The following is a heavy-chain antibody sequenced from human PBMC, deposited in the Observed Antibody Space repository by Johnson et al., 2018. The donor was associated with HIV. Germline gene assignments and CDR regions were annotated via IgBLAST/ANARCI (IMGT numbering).Heavy chain of an antibody. Sequence: VQLVESGGGVVQPGGSLRLSCAASGFTFSSYGIHWVRQAPGKGLEWVAFIWHDGRDVYYADSVKGRFTISRDNSKNTLYLQMNSLRAEDTAVYYWARDQGWGDAFDIWGQGTMVTVSS. CDR2: IWHDGRDV. CDR3: ARDQGWGDAFDI. V-gene: IGHV3-30*02. D-gene: IGHD3-16*01. CDR1: GFTFSSYG. J-gene: IGHJ3*02.